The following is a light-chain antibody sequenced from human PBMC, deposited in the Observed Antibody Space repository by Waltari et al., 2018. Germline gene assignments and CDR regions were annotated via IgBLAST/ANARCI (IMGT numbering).Light chain of an antibody. V-gene: IGLV2-11*01. Sequence: SALTQPRSVSGSPGQSVTISCTGTTHALGSYNYVPRYQQHPGKAPKLIILDVTKRPSGVLDRLSGSKSGNTASLTISGLRAEDEAEYYCCSYAGSYTWVFGGGTKLTVV. J-gene: IGLJ3*02. CDR2: DVT. CDR3: CSYAGSYTWV. CDR1: THALGSYNY.